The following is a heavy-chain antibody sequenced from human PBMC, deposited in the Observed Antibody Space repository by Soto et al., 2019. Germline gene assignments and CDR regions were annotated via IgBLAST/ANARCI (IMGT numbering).Heavy chain of an antibody. V-gene: IGHV4-59*08. CDR1: GGSISSYY. Sequence: SETLSLTCTVSGGSISSYYWSWIRQPPGKGLEWIGYIYYSGSTNYNPSLKSRVTISVDTSKNQFSLKLGSVTAADTAVYYCARLVRLLGELSTDVYYYYMDVWGKGTTVTVSS. CDR3: ARLVRLLGELSTDVYYYYMDV. D-gene: IGHD3-16*02. CDR2: IYYSGST. J-gene: IGHJ6*03.